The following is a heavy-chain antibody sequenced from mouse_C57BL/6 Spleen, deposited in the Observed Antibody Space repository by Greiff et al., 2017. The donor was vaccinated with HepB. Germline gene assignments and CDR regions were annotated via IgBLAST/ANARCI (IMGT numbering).Heavy chain of an antibody. V-gene: IGHV3-6*01. CDR1: GYSITSGYY. Sequence: DVKLVESGPGLVKPSQSLSLTCSVTGYSITSGYYWNWIRQFPGNKLEWMGYISYDGSNNYNPSLKNRISITRDTSKNQFFLKLNSVTTEDTATYYCARGGDYDGGFDYWGQGTTLTVSS. D-gene: IGHD2-4*01. CDR2: ISYDGSN. J-gene: IGHJ2*01. CDR3: ARGGDYDGGFDY.